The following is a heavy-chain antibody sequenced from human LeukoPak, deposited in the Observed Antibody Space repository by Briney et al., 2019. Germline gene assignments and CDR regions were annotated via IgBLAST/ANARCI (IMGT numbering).Heavy chain of an antibody. V-gene: IGHV4-39*01. CDR2: IYYSGST. J-gene: IGHJ4*02. CDR1: GGSISSSSYY. CDR3: ARHLGYSSGWYGGFDY. Sequence: SETLSLTCTVSGGSISSSSYYWGWIRQPPGKGLEWIGSIYYSGSTYYNPSLKSRVTISVDTSKNQFSLKLSSVTAADTAVYYCARHLGYSSGWYGGFDYWGQGTLVTVSS. D-gene: IGHD6-19*01.